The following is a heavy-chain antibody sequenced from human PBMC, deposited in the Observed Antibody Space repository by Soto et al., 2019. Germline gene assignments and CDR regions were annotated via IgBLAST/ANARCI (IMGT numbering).Heavy chain of an antibody. J-gene: IGHJ4*01. Sequence: EVQLVDTGGGLIQPGGSLRLSCAASGFTLSNNYVSWVRQAPGKGLEWVSVIDSGGNTNYADSVKGRFTISRDSSRNTLYLQMSSLRVDDTAVYYCASLAARPVYWGHGTLVTVSS. D-gene: IGHD6-6*01. CDR2: IDSGGNT. CDR3: ASLAARPVY. V-gene: IGHV3-53*02. CDR1: GFTLSNNY.